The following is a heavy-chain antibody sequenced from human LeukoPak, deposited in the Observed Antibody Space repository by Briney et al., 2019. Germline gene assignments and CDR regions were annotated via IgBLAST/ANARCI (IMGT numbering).Heavy chain of an antibody. Sequence: PGGSLTLSCAASGFTFSNYWMSWVRQAPGNGREWVANIKQDGSEKYYMDSVKCRLTSSRDNAKNSLYLQMNSLRAEDTAVYYCARGVGSIQGYFDYWGQGTLVTVSS. CDR2: IKQDGSEK. J-gene: IGHJ4*02. V-gene: IGHV3-7*01. CDR1: GFTFSNYW. CDR3: ARGVGSIQGYFDY. D-gene: IGHD1-26*01.